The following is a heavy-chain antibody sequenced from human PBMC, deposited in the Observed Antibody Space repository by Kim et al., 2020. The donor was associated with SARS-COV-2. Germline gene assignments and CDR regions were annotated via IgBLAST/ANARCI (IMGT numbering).Heavy chain of an antibody. Sequence: REFQGRVTSTADESTSTAYMELSSLRSEDTAVYYCARDTHNLSSYWYFDLWGRGTLVTVSS. CDR3: ARDTHNLSSYWYFDL. V-gene: IGHV1-69*01. J-gene: IGHJ2*01.